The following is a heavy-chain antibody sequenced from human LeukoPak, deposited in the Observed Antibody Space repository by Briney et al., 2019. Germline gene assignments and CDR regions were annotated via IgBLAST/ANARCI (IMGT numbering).Heavy chain of an antibody. D-gene: IGHD3-22*01. V-gene: IGHV3-66*02. CDR1: GFTVGSNY. J-gene: IGHJ4*02. CDR3: ARDRTMTPDY. Sequence: PGGSLRLSCAASGFTVGSNYMSWVRQAPGKGLEWVSVIYSGGSTYYADSVKGRFTISRDNSKNTLYLQMNSLRAEDTAVYYCARDRTMTPDYWGQGTLVTVSS. CDR2: IYSGGST.